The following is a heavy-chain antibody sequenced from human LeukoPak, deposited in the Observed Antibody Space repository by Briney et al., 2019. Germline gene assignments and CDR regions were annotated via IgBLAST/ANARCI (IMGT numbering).Heavy chain of an antibody. CDR2: SSTYIGVT. D-gene: IGHD4-11*01. CDR1: GFRFTIFG. V-gene: IGHV1-18*04. J-gene: IGHJ5*02. Sequence: ASVTVSFTSSGFRFTIFGVSWVRQAPGQGLGWMGWSSTYIGVTHYAEKFEDRVTMTIDTSTTTAYMELRSLRYDDTAVYYCARDSDYSGNGNGDWFDPWGQGTVVTVSS. CDR3: ARDSDYSGNGNGDWFDP.